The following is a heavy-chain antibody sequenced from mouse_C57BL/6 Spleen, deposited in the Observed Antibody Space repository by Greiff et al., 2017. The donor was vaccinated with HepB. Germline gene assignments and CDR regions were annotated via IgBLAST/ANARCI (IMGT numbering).Heavy chain of an antibody. CDR3: AREYYGSSYGYYAMDY. CDR2: INPGSGGT. V-gene: IGHV1-54*01. CDR1: GYAFTNYL. D-gene: IGHD1-1*01. J-gene: IGHJ4*01. Sequence: VQLQQSGAELVRPGTSVKVSCKASGYAFTNYLIEWVKQRPGQGLEWIGVINPGSGGTNYNEKFKGKATLTADKSSSTAYMQLSSLTSEDSAVYFCAREYYGSSYGYYAMDYWGQGTSVTVSS.